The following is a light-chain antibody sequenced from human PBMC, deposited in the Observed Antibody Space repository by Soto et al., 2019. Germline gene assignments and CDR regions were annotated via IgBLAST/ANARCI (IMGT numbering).Light chain of an antibody. J-gene: IGKJ1*01. CDR2: DAS. CDR1: QSISSW. V-gene: IGKV1-5*01. Sequence: DIQMTQSPSNLSASVGDRVTITCRASQSISSWLAWYQQKPGKVPKLLIYDASSLESGVPSRFSGGGSGTEFTLTISSLQPDDFATYYCQQYDSYPWTFGQGTKVDIK. CDR3: QQYDSYPWT.